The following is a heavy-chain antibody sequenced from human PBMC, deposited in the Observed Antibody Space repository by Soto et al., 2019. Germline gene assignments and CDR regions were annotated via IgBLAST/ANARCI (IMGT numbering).Heavy chain of an antibody. V-gene: IGHV1-69*01. CDR3: ARSQGSSTSLEIYYSYYYGMDV. CDR1: GGTFSNYA. CDR2: IIPISGTA. D-gene: IGHD2-2*01. J-gene: IGHJ6*02. Sequence: QVQLVQSGAEVKKAGSSVKVSCKASGGTFSNYAISWVRQAPGQGLEWMGGIIPISGTANYAQKFQGRVTITAGESTSTAYMELSSLRSEDTAVYYCARSQGSSTSLEIYYSYYYGMDVWGQGTTVTVSS.